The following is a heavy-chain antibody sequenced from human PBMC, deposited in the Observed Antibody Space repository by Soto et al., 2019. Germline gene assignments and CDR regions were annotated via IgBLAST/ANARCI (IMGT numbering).Heavy chain of an antibody. CDR2: IIPIFGTA. J-gene: IGHJ4*02. CDR3: ATATNRYFDWLLGLY. V-gene: IGHV1-69*13. Sequence: GASVKVSCKASGGTFSSYAISWVRQAPGQGLEWMGGIIPIFGTANYAQKFQGRVTITADESTSTAYMELSSLRSEDTAVYYCATATNRYFDWLLGLYWGQGTLVTVSS. CDR1: GGTFSSYA. D-gene: IGHD3-9*01.